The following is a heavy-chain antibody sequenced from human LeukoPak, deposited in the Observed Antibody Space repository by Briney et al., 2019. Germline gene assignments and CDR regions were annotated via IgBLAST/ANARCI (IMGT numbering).Heavy chain of an antibody. Sequence: GGSLRLSCAASGFTFSSYAMSWVRQAPGKGLEWVSAISGSGGSTYYADSVKGRFPISRDNSKNTLYLQMNSLRAEDTAVYYCAKGEGIVVVPAAVPNWGQGTLVTVSS. V-gene: IGHV3-23*01. J-gene: IGHJ4*02. CDR1: GFTFSSYA. CDR2: ISGSGGST. CDR3: AKGEGIVVVPAAVPN. D-gene: IGHD2-2*01.